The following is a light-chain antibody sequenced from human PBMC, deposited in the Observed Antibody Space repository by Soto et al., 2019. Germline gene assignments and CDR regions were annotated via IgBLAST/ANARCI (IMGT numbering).Light chain of an antibody. V-gene: IGKV3-15*01. J-gene: IGKJ5*01. CDR3: QQYNNWPPIT. CDR1: QSVSSY. Sequence: EIVLTQSPATLSLSPGERSTVSCRASQSVSSYLAWYQQKPGQAPRLLIYGASTRATGIPARFSGSGSGTEFTLTISSLQSEDFAVYYCQQYNNWPPITFGQGTRLETK. CDR2: GAS.